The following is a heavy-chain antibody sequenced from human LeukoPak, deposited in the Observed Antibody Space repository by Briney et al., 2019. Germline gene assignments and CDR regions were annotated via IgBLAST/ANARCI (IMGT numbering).Heavy chain of an antibody. CDR3: AREDKQQLVRGALDI. J-gene: IGHJ3*02. CDR2: IYHSGST. V-gene: IGHV4-4*02. Sequence: SGTLSLTCAVSGGSISSGNWWSWVRQPPGKGLEWIGEIYHSGSTNYNPSLKSRVTISVDKSKNQFSLKLSSVTAADTAVYYCAREDKQQLVRGALDIWGQGTMVTVSS. CDR1: GGSISSGNW. D-gene: IGHD6-13*01.